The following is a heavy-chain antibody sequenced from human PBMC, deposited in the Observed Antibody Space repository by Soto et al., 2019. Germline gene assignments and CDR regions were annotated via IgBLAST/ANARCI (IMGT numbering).Heavy chain of an antibody. CDR1: EDTFRNYA. D-gene: IGHD3-22*01. CDR3: ASTKYDSSAYYYWYLGL. J-gene: IGHJ2*01. Sequence: QVELVQSGAEVKKPGSSVKVSCQASEDTFRNYAISWVRQAPGQGLEWMGGIIPIFGTAKYAQKFQGRVTITADTSANTVYLELSSLRSEDTAVYYCASTKYDSSAYYYWYLGLXXR. V-gene: IGHV1-69*06. CDR2: IIPIFGTA.